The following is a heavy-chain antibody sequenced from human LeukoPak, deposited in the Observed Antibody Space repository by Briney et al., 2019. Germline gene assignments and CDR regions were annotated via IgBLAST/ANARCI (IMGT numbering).Heavy chain of an antibody. J-gene: IGHJ4*02. D-gene: IGHD5-18*01. CDR3: AKRGYSYGNNDFYFDY. V-gene: IGHV3-30*02. CDR2: IRDDGTNK. CDR1: GFTFSSYG. Sequence: GGSLRLSCAASGFTFSSYGMHWVRQAPGKGLEWVAFIRDDGTNKYYADSVKGRFTISRDNSKNTLYLQMNSLRAEDTAVYYCAKRGYSYGNNDFYFDYWGQGTLVTVSS.